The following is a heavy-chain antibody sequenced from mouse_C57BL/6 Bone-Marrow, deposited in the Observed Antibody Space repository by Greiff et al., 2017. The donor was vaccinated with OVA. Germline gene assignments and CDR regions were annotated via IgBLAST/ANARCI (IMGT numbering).Heavy chain of an antibody. CDR2: ISSGSSTI. J-gene: IGHJ2*01. Sequence: EVMLVESGGGLVKPGGSLKLSCAASGFTFSDYGMHWVRQAPEKGLEWVAYISSGSSTIYYADTLKGRFTISRDNAKNTLFLQMTSLRSEDTAMYYCARWYGYYYVDFWGQGTTLTVSS. D-gene: IGHD2-3*01. CDR1: GFTFSDYG. CDR3: ARWYGYYYVDF. V-gene: IGHV5-17*01.